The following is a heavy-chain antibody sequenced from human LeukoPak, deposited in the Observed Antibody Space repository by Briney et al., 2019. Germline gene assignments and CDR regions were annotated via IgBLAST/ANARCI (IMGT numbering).Heavy chain of an antibody. CDR1: GFTFDDYA. V-gene: IGHV3-9*01. J-gene: IGHJ5*02. CDR2: ISRNSGSI. CDR3: AVLGYCSSTSCPNWFDP. Sequence: PGGSLRLSCAASGFTFDDYAMHWVRQAPGKGLEWVSGISRNSGSIGYADSVKGRFTISRDNAKNSPYLQMTSLRAEDTAFYYCAVLGYCSSTSCPNWFDPWGQGTLVTVSS. D-gene: IGHD2-2*01.